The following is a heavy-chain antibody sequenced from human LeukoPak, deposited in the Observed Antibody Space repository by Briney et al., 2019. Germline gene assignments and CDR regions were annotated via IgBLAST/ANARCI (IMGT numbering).Heavy chain of an antibody. CDR1: GFTFSIFG. V-gene: IGHV3-30*03. J-gene: IGHJ3*02. CDR2: ISYDGSNK. CDR3: ASFTEDDNPTWTLDAFDI. Sequence: PGGSLRLSCAASGFTFSIFGMNWVRQAPGKGLEWVAVISYDGSNKYYADSVKGRFTISRDNSKNTLYLQINSLRAEDTAVYYCASFTEDDNPTWTLDAFDIWGQGTMVTVSS. D-gene: IGHD3-9*01.